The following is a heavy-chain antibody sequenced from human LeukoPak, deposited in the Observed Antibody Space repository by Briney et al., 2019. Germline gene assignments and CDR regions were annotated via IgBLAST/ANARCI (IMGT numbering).Heavy chain of an antibody. CDR2: IYSGGST. CDR3: ARGGSYGTAGPKFDY. Sequence: PGGSLRLSCAASGFTVSSNYMSWVRQALGKGLEWVSVIYSGGSTYYADSVKGRFTISRDNSKNTLYLQMNSLRAEDTAVYYCARGGSYGTAGPKFDYWGQGTLVTVSS. D-gene: IGHD2-8*02. CDR1: GFTVSSNY. V-gene: IGHV3-53*01. J-gene: IGHJ4*02.